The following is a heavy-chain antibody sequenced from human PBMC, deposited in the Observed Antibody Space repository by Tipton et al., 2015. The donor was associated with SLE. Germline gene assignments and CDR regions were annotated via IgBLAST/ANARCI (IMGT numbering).Heavy chain of an antibody. D-gene: IGHD2-2*01. Sequence: SLRLSCAASGFTFNKYAMHWVRQAPGKGLEWVTVISYDESDKYYADSVKGRFTISRDNSKNTLYLQMNSLRAEDTAVYYCARKVVVPAANRDYYGMDVWGQGTTVTVSS. CDR1: GFTFNKYA. CDR3: ARKVVVPAANRDYYGMDV. V-gene: IGHV3-30*04. J-gene: IGHJ6*02. CDR2: ISYDESDK.